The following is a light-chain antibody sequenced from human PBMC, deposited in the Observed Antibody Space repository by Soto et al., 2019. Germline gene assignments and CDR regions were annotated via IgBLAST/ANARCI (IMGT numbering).Light chain of an antibody. V-gene: IGKV3-15*01. CDR1: QSVSTN. CDR3: HQYHDWPLS. Sequence: EIVMTQSPATLSVSPGERVTLSCRASQSVSTNLAWYQQKPGQPPRLLFYGASTRATDIPARFSGSGSGTDFTLTISSLQSEDFAVFYCHQYHDWPLSFGGGTKVEIK. CDR2: GAS. J-gene: IGKJ4*01.